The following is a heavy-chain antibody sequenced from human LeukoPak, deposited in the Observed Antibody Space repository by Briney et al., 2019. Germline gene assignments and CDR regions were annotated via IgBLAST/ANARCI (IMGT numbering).Heavy chain of an antibody. CDR3: ARDVRVGFGESTGY. CDR2: IWYDGSNK. J-gene: IGHJ4*02. CDR1: GFTFSSYG. D-gene: IGHD3-10*01. V-gene: IGHV3-33*01. Sequence: GGSLRLSCAASGFTFSSYGMHWVRQAPGKGLEWVAVIWYDGSNKYYADSVKGRFTISRDNSKNTLYLQMNSLRAGDTAVYYCARDVRVGFGESTGYWGQGTLVTVSS.